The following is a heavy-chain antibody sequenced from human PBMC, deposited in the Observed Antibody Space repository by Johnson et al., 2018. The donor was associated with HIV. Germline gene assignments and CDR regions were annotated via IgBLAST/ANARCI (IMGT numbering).Heavy chain of an antibody. Sequence: QMLLVESGGGVVQPGGSLRLSCAASGFTFRSYGMHWVRQAPGKGLEWVAFLSYDGSNKYYADSVKGRFTISRDNSKNTLYLQMNSLRAEDTALYYCAREALDGPGDDAFDIWGQGTMVTVSS. CDR1: GFTFRSYG. D-gene: IGHD5-24*01. V-gene: IGHV3-30*19. CDR3: AREALDGPGDDAFDI. CDR2: LSYDGSNK. J-gene: IGHJ3*02.